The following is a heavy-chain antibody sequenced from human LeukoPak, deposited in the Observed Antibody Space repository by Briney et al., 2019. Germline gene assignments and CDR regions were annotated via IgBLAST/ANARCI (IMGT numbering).Heavy chain of an antibody. Sequence: GSLRLSCAASVFTFSSYAMSWVRQAPGKGLEWVSAISGSGGSTYYADSVKGRFTISRGNSKNTLFLQMNSLRAEDTAVYYCLKATADYWGQGTLVTVSS. CDR3: LKATADY. D-gene: IGHD1-1*01. J-gene: IGHJ4*02. CDR2: ISGSGGST. CDR1: VFTFSSYA. V-gene: IGHV3-23*01.